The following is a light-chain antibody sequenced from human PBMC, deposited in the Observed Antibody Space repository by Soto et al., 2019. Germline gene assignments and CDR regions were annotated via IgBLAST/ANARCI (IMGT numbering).Light chain of an antibody. V-gene: IGKV1-39*01. J-gene: IGKJ5*01. Sequence: IQMTQSPSSLSASLGDRVTITCRASQNIDNDLNWYQHKPGKAPKLLIYATSSLQSGVPSRFSGSGSGTDFTLTISSLQPEDFATYYCQQLNSYPITFGQGTRLEIK. CDR1: QNIDND. CDR3: QQLNSYPIT. CDR2: ATS.